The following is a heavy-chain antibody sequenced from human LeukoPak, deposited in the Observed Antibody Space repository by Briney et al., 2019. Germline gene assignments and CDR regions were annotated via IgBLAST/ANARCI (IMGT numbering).Heavy chain of an antibody. CDR1: GFTFSSYA. V-gene: IGHV3-23*01. CDR2: ISGSGGST. J-gene: IGHJ4*02. Sequence: GGSLRLSCAASGFTFSSYAMSWVRQAPGKGLEWVSAISGSGGSTYYADSVKGRFTISRDNSKNTLYLQMNSLRAEDTAVYYCARDNSYSGYDYEGPYWGQGTLVTVSS. D-gene: IGHD5-12*01. CDR3: ARDNSYSGYDYEGPY.